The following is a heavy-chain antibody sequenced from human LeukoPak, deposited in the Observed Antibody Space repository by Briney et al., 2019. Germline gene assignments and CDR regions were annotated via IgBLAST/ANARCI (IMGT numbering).Heavy chain of an antibody. Sequence: PGGSLRLSCAASGFTFSSYAMNWVRQAPGKGLEWVSVISSSGDTTYYSDSVKGRFIISRDNSKNTLYLQTNSLRAEDTAVYYCAKAGIAVPATPEYCGQGTQVTVSS. CDR1: GFTFSSYA. J-gene: IGHJ4*02. D-gene: IGHD6-19*01. CDR2: ISSSGDTT. V-gene: IGHV3-23*01. CDR3: AKAGIAVPATPEY.